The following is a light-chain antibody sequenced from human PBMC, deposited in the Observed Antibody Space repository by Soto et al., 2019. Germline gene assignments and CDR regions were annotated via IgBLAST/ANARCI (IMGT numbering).Light chain of an antibody. J-gene: IGLJ3*02. V-gene: IGLV2-14*03. CDR2: EVS. CDR3: SSCRGITALV. Sequence: QSALTQPASVSGSPGQSITISCTGTSSDVGGYNFVSWYQQRPGKAPKLMIYEVSNRPSGVSNLFSGSKSGNTASLTISGLQVEDEAEYYCSSCRGITALVFGGGTKLTVL. CDR1: SSDVGGYNF.